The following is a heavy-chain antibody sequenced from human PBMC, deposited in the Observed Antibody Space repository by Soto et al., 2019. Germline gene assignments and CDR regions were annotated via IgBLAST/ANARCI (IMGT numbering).Heavy chain of an antibody. D-gene: IGHD2-2*01. J-gene: IGHJ5*02. V-gene: IGHV4-30-2*01. CDR1: GGYISRGNYY. Sequence: LSLTCTVSGGYISRGNYYWNWIPQHPGKGLEWNGYIYHSGSTYYNPSLKSRVTISVDRSKNQFSLTLSSVTAADTAVYYCARADPPAAGAISGFDPWGQGTLVTVSS. CDR2: IYHSGST. CDR3: ARADPPAAGAISGFDP.